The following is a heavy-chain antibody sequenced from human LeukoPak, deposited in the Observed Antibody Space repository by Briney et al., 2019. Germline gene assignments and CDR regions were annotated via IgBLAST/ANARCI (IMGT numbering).Heavy chain of an antibody. CDR2: INSDGSST. D-gene: IGHD6-13*01. Sequence: GGSLRLSCAASGFTFSSYWMHWVRQAPGKGLVWVSRINSDGSSTSYADSVKGRFTISRDNAKNTLYLQMNSLRAEDTAVYYCARVYSSSCPGYWGQGTLVTVSS. CDR3: ARVYSSSCPGY. CDR1: GFTFSSYW. V-gene: IGHV3-74*01. J-gene: IGHJ4*02.